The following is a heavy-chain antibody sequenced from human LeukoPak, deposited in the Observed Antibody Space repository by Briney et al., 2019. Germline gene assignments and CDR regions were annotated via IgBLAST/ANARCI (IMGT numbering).Heavy chain of an antibody. Sequence: GGSLRLSCAASGFTFSSYGMHWVRQAPGKGLEWVSAISGSGGSTYYADSVKGRFTISRDNSKNTLYLQMNSLRAEDTAVYYCAKRWSSGWYGGDWFDPWGQGTLVTVSS. CDR3: AKRWSSGWYGGDWFDP. D-gene: IGHD6-19*01. CDR1: GFTFSSYG. J-gene: IGHJ5*02. V-gene: IGHV3-23*01. CDR2: ISGSGGST.